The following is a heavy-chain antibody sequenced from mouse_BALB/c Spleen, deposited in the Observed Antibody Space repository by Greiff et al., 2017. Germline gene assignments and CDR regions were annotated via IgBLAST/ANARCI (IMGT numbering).Heavy chain of an antibody. V-gene: IGHV5-9-4*01. Sequence: DVHLVESGGGLVKPGGSLKLSCAASGFTFSSYAMSWVRQSPEKRLEWVAEISSGGSYTYYPDTVTGRFTISRDNAKNTLYLEMSSLRSEDTAMYYCARGVVRGDYFDYWGQGTTLTVSS. CDR1: GFTFSSYA. J-gene: IGHJ2*01. CDR2: ISSGGSYT. CDR3: ARGVVRGDYFDY. D-gene: IGHD1-1*01.